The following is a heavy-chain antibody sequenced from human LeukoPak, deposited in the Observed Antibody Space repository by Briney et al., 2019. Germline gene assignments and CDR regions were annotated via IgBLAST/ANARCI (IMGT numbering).Heavy chain of an antibody. V-gene: IGHV3-23*01. CDR2: LSGSGGST. Sequence: PGGSLRLSCAASGFTFSNYAMHWVRQAPGKGLEWVSTLSGSGGSTYYANPVKGRFTISRDNSKNTLYLQMDSLRAEDAAVYYCAKKGYCSDTSCNNGFDYWGQGTLVTVSS. CDR3: AKKGYCSDTSCNNGFDY. J-gene: IGHJ4*02. CDR1: GFTFSNYA. D-gene: IGHD2-2*01.